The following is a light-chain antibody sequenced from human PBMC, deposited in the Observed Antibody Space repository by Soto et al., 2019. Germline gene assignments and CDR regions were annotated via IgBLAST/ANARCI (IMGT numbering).Light chain of an antibody. V-gene: IGKV3-15*01. CDR3: QQYNNYST. CDR1: QSVRSN. J-gene: IGKJ1*01. Sequence: EIVMTQSPATLSVSPGERVTLSCRASQSVRSNLAWYQQKPGQAPRLLIYGASTRATGLPARFSGSGSGTEFTLTISSLQPDDFATYYCQQYNNYSTFGQGTKVDIK. CDR2: GAS.